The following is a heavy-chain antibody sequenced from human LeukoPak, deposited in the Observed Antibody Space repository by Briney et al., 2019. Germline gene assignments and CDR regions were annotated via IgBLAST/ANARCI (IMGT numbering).Heavy chain of an antibody. J-gene: IGHJ4*02. V-gene: IGHV4-39*01. CDR1: GGSISSSSYY. CDR2: IYYSGST. D-gene: IGHD2-2*02. CDR3: ATPLGALVRCSSTSCYRFDY. Sequence: PSETLSLTCTVSGGSISSSSYYRGWIRQPPGKGLEWIGSIYYSGSTYYNPSLKSRVTISVDTSKNQFSLKLSSVTAADTAVYYCATPLGALVRCSSTSCYRFDYWGQGTLVTVSS.